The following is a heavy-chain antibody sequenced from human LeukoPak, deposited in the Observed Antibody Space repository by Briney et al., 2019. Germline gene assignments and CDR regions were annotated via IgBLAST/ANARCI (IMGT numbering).Heavy chain of an antibody. V-gene: IGHV1-8*03. CDR1: GYTFTSYD. J-gene: IGHJ4*02. CDR3: ARDLLSETPGDY. CDR2: MNPNSGNT. Sequence: ASVKVSCKASGYTFTSYDINWVRQATGQGLEWMGWMNPNSGNTGYAQKFQGRVTITGNTSISTAYMELSSLRSEDTAVYYCARDLLSETPGDYWGQGTLVTVSS.